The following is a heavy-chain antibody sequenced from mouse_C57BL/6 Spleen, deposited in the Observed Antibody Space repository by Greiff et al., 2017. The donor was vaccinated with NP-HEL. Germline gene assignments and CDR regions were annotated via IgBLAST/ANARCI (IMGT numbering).Heavy chain of an antibody. Sequence: EVKLQESGAELVRPGASVKLSCTASGFNIKDYYMHWVKQRPEQGLEWIGRIDPEDGDTEYAPKFQGKATMTADTSSNTAYLQLSSLTSEDTAVYYCTLSDSSGYFDYWGQGTTLTVSS. CDR3: TLSDSSGYFDY. V-gene: IGHV14-1*01. CDR2: IDPEDGDT. D-gene: IGHD3-2*02. J-gene: IGHJ2*01. CDR1: GFNIKDYY.